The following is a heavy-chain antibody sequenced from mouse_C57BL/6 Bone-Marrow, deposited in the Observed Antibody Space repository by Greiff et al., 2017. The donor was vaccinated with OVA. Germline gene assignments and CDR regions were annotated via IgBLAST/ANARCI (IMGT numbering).Heavy chain of an antibody. CDR1: GYTFTEYT. J-gene: IGHJ1*03. CDR3: ARHEEVIYYYGSRGYFDV. Sequence: QVQLKESGAELVKPGASVKLSCKASGYTFTEYTIHWVKQRSGQGLEWIGWFYPGSGSIKYNEKFKDKATLTADKSSSTVYMELSRLTSEDSAVYCCARHEEVIYYYGSRGYFDVWGTGTTVTVSS. V-gene: IGHV1-62-2*01. CDR2: FYPGSGSI. D-gene: IGHD1-1*01.